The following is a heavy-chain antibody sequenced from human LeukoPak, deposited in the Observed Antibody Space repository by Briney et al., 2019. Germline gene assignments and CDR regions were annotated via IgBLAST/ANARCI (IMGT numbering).Heavy chain of an antibody. J-gene: IGHJ4*02. V-gene: IGHV3-43*01. CDR3: SKGDDRYGFDY. CDR2: ITWDGQNI. Sequence: GSLRLSCAASGFTFEDFTMHWVRQAPGKALEWVSLITWDGQNIEYQDSVKGRFTISRDNSENSLYLQMKSLKTEDTALYFCSKGDDRYGFDYWGQGTLVTVSS. CDR1: GFTFEDFT. D-gene: IGHD5-18*01.